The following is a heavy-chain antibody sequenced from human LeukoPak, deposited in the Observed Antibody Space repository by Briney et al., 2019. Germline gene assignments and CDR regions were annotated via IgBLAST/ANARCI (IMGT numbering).Heavy chain of an antibody. Sequence: GGSLRLSFAASGFTFRSYAMSWVRKAPGKGLEWVSAISGSGGSTYYADSVKGRFTISRDNSKNTLYLQMNSLRAEDTAVYYCAKERGLQYPADVWGKGTTVTVSS. CDR2: ISGSGGST. CDR1: GFTFRSYA. CDR3: AKERGLQYPADV. D-gene: IGHD4-11*01. V-gene: IGHV3-23*01. J-gene: IGHJ6*04.